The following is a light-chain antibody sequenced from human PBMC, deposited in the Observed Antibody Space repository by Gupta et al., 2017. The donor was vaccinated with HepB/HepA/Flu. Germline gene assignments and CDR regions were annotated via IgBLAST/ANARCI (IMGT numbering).Light chain of an antibody. CDR3: QVWDNSSDHLVV. V-gene: IGLV3-21*04. Sequence: SYVLTQPPSVSVAPGKTARITCGGNNIGSKSVHWYQQKPGQAPVLVIYYDSDRPSGIPERFSGSNSGNTATLTISRVEAGDEADYYCQVWDNSSDHLVVFGGGTKLTVL. CDR1: NIGSKS. J-gene: IGLJ2*01. CDR2: YDS.